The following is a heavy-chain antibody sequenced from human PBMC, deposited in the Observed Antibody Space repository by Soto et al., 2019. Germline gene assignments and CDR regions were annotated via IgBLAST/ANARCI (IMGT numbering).Heavy chain of an antibody. Sequence: PGGALRLSSAASGFTFSSYSMNWVRQAPGKGLEWGSSISSSSSYIYYADSVKGRFTISRDNAKNSLYLQMNSMRAEDTAVYYCARDITDYGPSPLFDSWGQGTPVPVSP. D-gene: IGHD4-17*01. J-gene: IGHJ4*02. CDR3: ARDITDYGPSPLFDS. CDR2: ISSSSSYI. CDR1: GFTFSSYS. V-gene: IGHV3-21*01.